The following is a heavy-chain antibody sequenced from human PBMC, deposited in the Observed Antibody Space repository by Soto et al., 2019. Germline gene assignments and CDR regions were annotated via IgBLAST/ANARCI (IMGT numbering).Heavy chain of an antibody. CDR1: GGSISSYY. D-gene: IGHD4-17*01. CDR2: IYYSGST. CDR3: ARTYGGYVFDY. J-gene: IGHJ4*02. V-gene: IGHV4-59*01. Sequence: QVQLQESGPGLVKPSETLSLTCTVSGGSISSYYWSWIRQPPGKGLEWIGSIYYSGSTNYGPSLKSRVAISVDTSKIQFSLTLSSVTAAHTAVYYCARTYGGYVFDYWGQGTLVTVSS.